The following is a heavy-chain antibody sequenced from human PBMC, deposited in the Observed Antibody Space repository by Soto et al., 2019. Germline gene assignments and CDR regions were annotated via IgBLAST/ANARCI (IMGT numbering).Heavy chain of an antibody. CDR1: GTSFNDYY. D-gene: IGHD3-10*01. Sequence: SETLSLTCAVYGTSFNDYYWTWIRQSPGKGLEWIGEINHSGSANYNPSLKSRVTISVDTSKNQFSLKLKSVTAADTAVYYCARDSLYSYYGSRHWGQGTLVTV. J-gene: IGHJ4*01. CDR3: ARDSLYSYYGSRH. CDR2: INHSGSA. V-gene: IGHV4-34*01.